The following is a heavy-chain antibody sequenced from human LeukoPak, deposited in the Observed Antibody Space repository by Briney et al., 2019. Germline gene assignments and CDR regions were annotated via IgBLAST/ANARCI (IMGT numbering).Heavy chain of an antibody. CDR3: ASQKTLVRGAIRLFDASDI. J-gene: IGHJ3*02. D-gene: IGHD3-10*01. CDR2: IHYSGSI. CDR1: GGSISSNSYF. Sequence: SETLSLTCTVSGGSISSNSYFWGWIRQPPGKGLEWIGIIHYSGSIYYSPSLKSRLSISIDTSKNQFSLKLSSVTAADTAVYYCASQKTLVRGAIRLFDASDIWGKGTVVTVSS. V-gene: IGHV4-39*01.